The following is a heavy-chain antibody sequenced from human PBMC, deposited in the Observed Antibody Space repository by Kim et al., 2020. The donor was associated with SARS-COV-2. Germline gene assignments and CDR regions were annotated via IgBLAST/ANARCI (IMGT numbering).Heavy chain of an antibody. CDR2: ISSSGSTI. Sequence: GGSLRLSCAASGFTFSDYYMSWIHQAPGKGLEWVSYISSSGSTIYYADSVKGRFTISRDNAKNSLYLQMNSLRAEDTAVYYCARELAYYYDSSGHDYWGQGTLVTVSS. D-gene: IGHD3-22*01. CDR1: GFTFSDYY. V-gene: IGHV3-11*01. CDR3: ARELAYYYDSSGHDY. J-gene: IGHJ4*02.